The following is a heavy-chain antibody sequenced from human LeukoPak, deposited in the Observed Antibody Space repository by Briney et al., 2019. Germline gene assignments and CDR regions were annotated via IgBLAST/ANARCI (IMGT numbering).Heavy chain of an antibody. J-gene: IGHJ4*02. V-gene: IGHV1-2*02. Sequence: ASAKVSCKASGYTFTGYYMHWVRQAPGQGLEWMGWINPNSGGTNYAQKFQGRVTMTRDTSISTAYMELNRLKSDDTAVYYCTRGGISDYIGDYWGQGTLVTVSS. D-gene: IGHD4-11*01. CDR2: INPNSGGT. CDR3: TRGGISDYIGDY. CDR1: GYTFTGYY.